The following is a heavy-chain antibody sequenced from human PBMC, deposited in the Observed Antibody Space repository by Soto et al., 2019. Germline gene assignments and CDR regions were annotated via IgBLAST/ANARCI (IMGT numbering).Heavy chain of an antibody. CDR2: IIPIFGTA. V-gene: IGHV1-69*13. Sequence: SVKVSCKASGGTFSSYAISWVRQAPGQGLEWMGGIIPIFGTASYAQKFQGRVTITADESTSTAYMELSSLRSEDTAVYYCARFPWPGLYCGGDCYPPRHYWGQGTLVTVSS. J-gene: IGHJ4*02. CDR3: ARFPWPGLYCGGDCYPPRHY. D-gene: IGHD2-21*02. CDR1: GGTFSSYA.